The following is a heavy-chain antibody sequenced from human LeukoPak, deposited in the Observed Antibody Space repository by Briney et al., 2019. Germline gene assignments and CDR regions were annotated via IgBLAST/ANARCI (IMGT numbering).Heavy chain of an antibody. CDR2: IYYGGST. Sequence: SETLSLTCSVSGDSLNSNYWSWMRQPPGKGLAWIGYIYYGGSTNYNPSLKSRVSMSVDTSKIQFSLNLCSVTAADTAVYHCARLLAGCPGGRCRAHFDYWGQGTLVTVSS. V-gene: IGHV4-59*01. J-gene: IGHJ4*02. CDR3: ARLLAGCPGGRCRAHFDY. CDR1: GDSLNSNY. D-gene: IGHD2-15*01.